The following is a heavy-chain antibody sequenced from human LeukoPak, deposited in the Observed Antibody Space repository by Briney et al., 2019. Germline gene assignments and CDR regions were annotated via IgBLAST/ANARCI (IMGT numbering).Heavy chain of an antibody. CDR2: IKSKTNGETT. J-gene: IGHJ4*02. Sequence: PGGSLRLSCAASGFSFSNAWMRWVRQAPGKGLEWVGRIKSKTNGETTDYAAPVKGRFTISRDDSKSTLYLQMNSLKTEDTAVYYCTTELRWEAVDVDQWGQGTLVTVSS. V-gene: IGHV3-15*05. CDR3: TTELRWEAVDVDQ. D-gene: IGHD1-26*01. CDR1: GFSFSNAW.